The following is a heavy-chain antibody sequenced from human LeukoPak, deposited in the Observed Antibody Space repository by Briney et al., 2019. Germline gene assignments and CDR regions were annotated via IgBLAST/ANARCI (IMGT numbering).Heavy chain of an antibody. CDR3: ARAHTPAIAARPEW. J-gene: IGHJ4*02. V-gene: IGHV1-69*06. CDR2: IIPIFGTA. Sequence: ASVKVSRKASGGTFSSYVISWVRQAPGQGLEWMGGIIPIFGTANYAQKFQGRVTITADKSTSTAYMELSSLRSEDTAVYYCARAHTPAIAARPEWWGQGTLVTVSS. CDR1: GGTFSSYV. D-gene: IGHD6-6*01.